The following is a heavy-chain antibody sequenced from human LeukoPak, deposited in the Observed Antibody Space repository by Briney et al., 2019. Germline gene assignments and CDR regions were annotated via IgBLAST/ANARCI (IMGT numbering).Heavy chain of an antibody. CDR2: ISSSSSAI. CDR1: GFTFSRFG. V-gene: IGHV3-48*02. Sequence: AGGSLRLSCAASGFTFSRFGMNWDRQAPGKGLEWISYISSSSSAIYYADSVKGRFTISRDNAKNSLYLQMSSLRDEDTAVYYCAQKGGTDHWGQGTLVTVSS. J-gene: IGHJ4*02. D-gene: IGHD2-15*01. CDR3: AQKGGTDH.